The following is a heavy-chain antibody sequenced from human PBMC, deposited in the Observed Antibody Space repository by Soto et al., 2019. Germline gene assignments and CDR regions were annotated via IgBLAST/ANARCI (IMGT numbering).Heavy chain of an antibody. J-gene: IGHJ4*02. CDR2: IYSGGGT. CDR3: ARDKWSGGSNYGFDY. V-gene: IGHV3-66*01. Sequence: EVQLVESGGTLVQPGGSLRLSCATSGFTVSSNYMSWVRQAPGKGLEWVSVIYSGGGTYYADSVKGRFSISRDNSKNTLYLQMNSLRAEDTAVYYCARDKWSGGSNYGFDYWGQGTLVTVSS. CDR1: GFTVSSNY. D-gene: IGHD5-18*01.